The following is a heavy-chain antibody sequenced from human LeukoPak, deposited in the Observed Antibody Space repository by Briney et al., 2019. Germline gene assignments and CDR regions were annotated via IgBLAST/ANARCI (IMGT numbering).Heavy chain of an antibody. CDR3: AKGIAVADRPYYYYYMDV. Sequence: GGSLRLSCAASGFTFSSYGMHWVRQAPGKGLEWVAFIRYDGSNKYYADSVKGRFTISRDNSKNTLYLQMNSLRAEDTAVYYCAKGIAVADRPYYYYYMDVWGKGTTVTISS. V-gene: IGHV3-30*02. CDR2: IRYDGSNK. CDR1: GFTFSSYG. D-gene: IGHD6-19*01. J-gene: IGHJ6*03.